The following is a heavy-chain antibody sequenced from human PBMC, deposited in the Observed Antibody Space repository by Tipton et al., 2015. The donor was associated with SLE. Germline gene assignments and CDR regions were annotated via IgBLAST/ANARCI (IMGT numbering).Heavy chain of an antibody. CDR2: IYYSGST. V-gene: IGHV4-39*07. D-gene: IGHD2/OR15-2a*01. Sequence: TLSLTCTVSGGSISSSSYYWGWIRQPPGKGLEWIGSIYYSGSTYYNPSLKSRVTISVDTTKNQFSLKLSSVTAADTAVFYFARGLNSVAQLDYWGQGTLVTVSS. J-gene: IGHJ4*02. CDR1: GGSISSSSYY. CDR3: ARGLNSVAQLDY.